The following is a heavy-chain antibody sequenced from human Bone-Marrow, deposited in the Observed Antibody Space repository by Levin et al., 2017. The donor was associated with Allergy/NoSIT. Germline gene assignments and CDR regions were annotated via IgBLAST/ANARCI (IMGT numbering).Heavy chain of an antibody. V-gene: IGHV4-4*07. J-gene: IGHJ2*01. CDR1: NASVSIYH. CDR3: ARGQEKTGRYWYFDV. Sequence: SQTLSLTCTVSNASVSIYHWTWIRQTPGKGLDWVGRIYSSGSTYYNPSLSSRVTLSIDTSKNQFTLTLRSVTAADTGVYYCARGQEKTGRYWYFDVWGRGTRVAVSS. CDR2: IYSSGST. D-gene: IGHD1-1*01.